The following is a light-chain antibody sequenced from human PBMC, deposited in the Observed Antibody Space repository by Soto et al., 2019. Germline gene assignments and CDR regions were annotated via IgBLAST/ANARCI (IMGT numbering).Light chain of an antibody. CDR1: SSDVGAYNY. Sequence: QSALPQPASVSGPPGQSITISCTGTSSDVGAYNYVSWYQHRPGEAPKLMIYDVSNRPSGVATRFSGSKSGNTASLTISGLQAEDEADYYGSSYTTSNTHAYRVGTGTKLTVL. CDR2: DVS. J-gene: IGLJ1*01. V-gene: IGLV2-14*03. CDR3: SSYTTSNTHAYR.